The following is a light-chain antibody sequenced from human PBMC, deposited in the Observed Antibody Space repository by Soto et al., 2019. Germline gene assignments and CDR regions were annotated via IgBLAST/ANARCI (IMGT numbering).Light chain of an antibody. V-gene: IGLV2-8*01. CDR2: DVN. CDR1: ASDIGGYTF. J-gene: IGLJ1*01. CDR3: SAHGGTNPYV. Sequence: QSALTQPPSASGSPGQSVAISCTGTASDIGGYTFVSWYQQHPGKAPKLLSYDVNKRPSGVPDRFSGSKSGNTASLTVSGLQAEDEADYYCSAHGGTNPYVFGTGTKLTV.